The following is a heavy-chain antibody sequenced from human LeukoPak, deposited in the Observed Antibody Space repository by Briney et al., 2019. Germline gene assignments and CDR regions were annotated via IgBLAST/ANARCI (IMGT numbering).Heavy chain of an antibody. D-gene: IGHD1-26*01. Sequence: GGSLRLSCTTSEFSFRTYAMTWVRQAPGKGLEWVSSISSSSSYIYYADSVKGRFTISRDNAKNSLYLQMNSLRAEDTAVYYCARDRMGATFLGDAFDIWGQGTMVTVSS. CDR2: ISSSSSYI. CDR1: EFSFRTYA. J-gene: IGHJ3*02. V-gene: IGHV3-21*01. CDR3: ARDRMGATFLGDAFDI.